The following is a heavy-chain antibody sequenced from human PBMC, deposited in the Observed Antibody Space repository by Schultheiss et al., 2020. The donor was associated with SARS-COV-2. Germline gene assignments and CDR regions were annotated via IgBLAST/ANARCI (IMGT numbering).Heavy chain of an antibody. D-gene: IGHD5-24*01. J-gene: IGHJ4*02. CDR2: INWNGGST. CDR1: GFTFDDYG. CDR3: AREAGWMAKGTAYDY. Sequence: GESLKISCAASGFTFDDYGMSWVRQAPGKGLEWVSGINWNGGSTGYADSVKGRFTISRDNAKNSLYLQMNSLRAEDTAVYYCAREAGWMAKGTAYDYWGQGTLVTVSS. V-gene: IGHV3-20*04.